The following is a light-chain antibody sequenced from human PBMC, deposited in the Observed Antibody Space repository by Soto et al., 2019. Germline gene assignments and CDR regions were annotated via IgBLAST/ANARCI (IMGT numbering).Light chain of an antibody. Sequence: KMTQSPSTLSASVGDIVTITCRASQSISSWLAWYQQKPGKAPKLLIYDASSLESGVPSRFSGSGSGTEFTLTISSLQPDDFATYYCQQDNSYSWTFGQGTKVDIK. V-gene: IGKV1-5*01. CDR2: DAS. CDR1: QSISSW. CDR3: QQDNSYSWT. J-gene: IGKJ1*01.